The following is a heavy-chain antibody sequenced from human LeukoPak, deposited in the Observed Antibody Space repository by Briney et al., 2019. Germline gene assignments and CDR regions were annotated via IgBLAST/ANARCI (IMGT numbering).Heavy chain of an antibody. J-gene: IGHJ4*02. V-gene: IGHV3-21*01. D-gene: IGHD1-26*01. CDR3: ARRGYHDYSGFDY. Sequence: PGGSLRLSCAASGFTLSTYSMNWVRQAPGKGLEWVSSISSSSSNIYYADSVQGRFTISRDNSKNSLYLQMKSLRAEDTALYYCARRGYHDYSGFDYWGQGTLVTVSS. CDR1: GFTLSTYS. CDR2: ISSSSSNI.